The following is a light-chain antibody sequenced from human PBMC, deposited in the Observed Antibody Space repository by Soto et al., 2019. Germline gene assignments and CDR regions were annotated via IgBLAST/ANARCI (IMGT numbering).Light chain of an antibody. CDR3: QQSYRTLLT. CDR1: QNINNF. Sequence: DIQMTQSPSSLSASVGDRVTITCRSSQNINNFLNRYQQKPGKAPVLLIYDASSLQSGVPSRFSGSGSGTDFTLIISNLQPEDFATYYCQQSYRTLLTFGGGTKVDIK. J-gene: IGKJ4*01. V-gene: IGKV1-39*01. CDR2: DAS.